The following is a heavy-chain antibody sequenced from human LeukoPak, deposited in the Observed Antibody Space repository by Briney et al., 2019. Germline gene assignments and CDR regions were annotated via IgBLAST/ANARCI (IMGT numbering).Heavy chain of an antibody. V-gene: IGHV1-18*01. CDR1: GYTFNSYG. CDR3: ARLGTYSSSWLPPDY. D-gene: IGHD6-13*01. CDR2: ISAYNGKT. Sequence: ASVKVSCKASGYTFNSYGINWVRQAPGQGLEWMGWISAYNGKTNYAQKFRGRVTMTTDTSTSTAYMELRSLRSDDTAMYYCARLGTYSSSWLPPDYWGQGTLVTVSS. J-gene: IGHJ4*02.